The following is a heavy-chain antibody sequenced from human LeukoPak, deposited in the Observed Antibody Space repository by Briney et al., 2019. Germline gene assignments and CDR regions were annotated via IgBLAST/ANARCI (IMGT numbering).Heavy chain of an antibody. Sequence: GGSLRLSCAASGFTFNNYAMTWVRQAPGKGLEWVSTIGGGGDSTYYADSVKGRFTISRGNFKNTLYLQMNSLRAEDTALYYCADWNYVHYWGQGTLVTVSS. CDR2: IGGGGDST. J-gene: IGHJ4*02. CDR1: GFTFNNYA. V-gene: IGHV3-23*01. D-gene: IGHD1-7*01. CDR3: ADWNYVHY.